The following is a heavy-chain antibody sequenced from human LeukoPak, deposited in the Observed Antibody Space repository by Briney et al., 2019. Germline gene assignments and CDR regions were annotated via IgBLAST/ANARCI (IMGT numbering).Heavy chain of an antibody. CDR3: AKEAYYDFWSGYYDYYYMDV. J-gene: IGHJ6*03. CDR1: GFTFDDYA. CDR2: INWNSGSI. V-gene: IGHV3-9*01. Sequence: GGSLRLSCAASGFTFDDYAMHWVRQAPGKGLEWVSGINWNSGSIGYADSVKGRFTISRDNAKNSLYLQMNSLRAEDTALYYCAKEAYYDFWSGYYDYYYMDVWGKGTTVTVSS. D-gene: IGHD3-3*01.